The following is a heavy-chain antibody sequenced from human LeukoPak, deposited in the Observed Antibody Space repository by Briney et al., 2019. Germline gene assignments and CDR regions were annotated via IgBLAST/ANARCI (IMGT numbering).Heavy chain of an antibody. D-gene: IGHD6-19*01. CDR1: GGSFSGYY. CDR3: ARMRTGIAVAASNYYYYMDV. Sequence: RSSETLSLTCAVYGGSFSGYYWSWIRQPPGKGLEWIGEINHSGSTYYNPSLKSRVTISVDTSKNQFSLKLSSVTAADTAVYYCARMRTGIAVAASNYYYYMDVWGKGTTVTISS. J-gene: IGHJ6*03. CDR2: INHSGST. V-gene: IGHV4-34*01.